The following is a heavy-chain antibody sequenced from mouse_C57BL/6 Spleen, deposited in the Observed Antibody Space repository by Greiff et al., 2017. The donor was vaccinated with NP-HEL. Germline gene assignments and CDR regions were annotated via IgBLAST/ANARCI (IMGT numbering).Heavy chain of an antibody. CDR1: GFTFSSYA. J-gene: IGHJ3*01. CDR3: TRVGYYYGSSSAWFAY. CDR2: ISSGGDYI. D-gene: IGHD1-1*01. Sequence: EVQRVESGEGLVKPGGSLKLSCAASGFTFSSYAMSWVRQTPEKRLEWVAYISSGGDYIYYADTVKGRFTISRDNARNTLYLQMSSLKSEDTAMYYCTRVGYYYGSSSAWFAYWGQGTLVTVSA. V-gene: IGHV5-9-1*02.